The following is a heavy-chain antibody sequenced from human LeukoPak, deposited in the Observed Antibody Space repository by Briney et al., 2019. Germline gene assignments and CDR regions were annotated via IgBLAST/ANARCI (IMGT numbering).Heavy chain of an antibody. J-gene: IGHJ4*02. V-gene: IGHV3-7*01. D-gene: IGHD1-26*01. CDR3: ARDDSGSYYGPPSY. Sequence: GGSLRLSCAASGFTFSSYGMHWVRQAPGKGLEWVANIKQDGSEKYYVDSVKGRFTISRDNAKNSLYLQMNSLRAEDTAVYYCARDDSGSYYGPPSYWGQGTLVTVSS. CDR2: IKQDGSEK. CDR1: GFTFSSYG.